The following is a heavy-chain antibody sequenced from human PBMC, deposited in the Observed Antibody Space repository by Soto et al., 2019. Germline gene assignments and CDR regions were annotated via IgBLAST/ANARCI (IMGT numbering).Heavy chain of an antibody. D-gene: IGHD2-2*01. CDR2: LGGNGFTT. J-gene: IGHJ6*03. CDR1: GFTFGSYA. V-gene: IGHV3-23*01. Sequence: EVQLLESGGGLVQPGGSLRLSCVVSGFTFGSYAMSWVRQAPEKGPEWVAILGGNGFTTYYADSVKGRFTISGDKSKSTLFLQINNLRADDTGVYYCAKAHRASLNFFYYMDVWGRGTSVTDSS. CDR3: AKAHRASLNFFYYMDV.